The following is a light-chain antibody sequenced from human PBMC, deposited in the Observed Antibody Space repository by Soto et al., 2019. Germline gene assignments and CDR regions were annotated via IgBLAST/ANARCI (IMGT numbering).Light chain of an antibody. Sequence: QTVLTQPSPLSGSPGQSVTISCPGNGSDVGGYNYFSWYQQLPGKAPKLMIYDVSYRPWGVFDRFSGSKSGNTASLIISGLQAEDEDDYYCSSYASSSPFVFGTGTKVTV. CDR1: GSDVGGYNY. CDR3: SSYASSSPFV. CDR2: DVS. V-gene: IGLV2-14*01. J-gene: IGLJ1*01.